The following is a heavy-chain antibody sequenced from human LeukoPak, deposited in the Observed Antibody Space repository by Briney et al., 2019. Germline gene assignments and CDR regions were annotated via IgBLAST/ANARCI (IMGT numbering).Heavy chain of an antibody. J-gene: IGHJ4*02. Sequence: SQTLSLTCTVSGGSISSDSYYWSWIRQPAGKGLEWIGRIYTSGSTNYNPSLKSRVTISVDTSKNQFSLKLSSVTAADTAVYYCARGMRSYSFDYWGQGTLVTVSS. CDR2: IYTSGST. CDR1: GGSISSDSYY. CDR3: ARGMRSYSFDY. V-gene: IGHV4-61*02.